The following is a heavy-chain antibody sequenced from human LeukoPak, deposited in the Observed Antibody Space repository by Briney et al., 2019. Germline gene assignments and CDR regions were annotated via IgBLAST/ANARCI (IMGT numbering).Heavy chain of an antibody. J-gene: IGHJ6*04. CDR3: AKDGLGRYPYYGMDA. CDR2: ISGSAGST. V-gene: IGHV3-23*01. Sequence: GGSLRLSCAAFGFTFSSYAMSWVRQAPGKGLEWVSGISGSAGSTYYADSAKGRFTISRDNSKNTLYLQMNSLRAEDTAVYYCAKDGLGRYPYYGMDAWGKGTTVTVSS. D-gene: IGHD3-16*01. CDR1: GFTFSSYA.